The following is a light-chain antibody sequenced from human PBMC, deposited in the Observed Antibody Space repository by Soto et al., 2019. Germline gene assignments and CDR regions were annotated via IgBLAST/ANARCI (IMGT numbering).Light chain of an antibody. J-gene: IGKJ1*01. Sequence: DIQMRQSASTLSASVGDTVTITFRASRSISGWLAWYQQKPGKAPKLLIYRSSTLESGVPSRFSGSGSGTEFTLTISSLQPDDFATYYCQPYYSLWPSGPGTKVDI. CDR1: RSISGW. CDR3: QPYYSLWP. CDR2: RSS. V-gene: IGKV1-5*03.